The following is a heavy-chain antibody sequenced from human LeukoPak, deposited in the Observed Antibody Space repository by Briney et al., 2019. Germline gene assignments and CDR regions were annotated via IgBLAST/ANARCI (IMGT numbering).Heavy chain of an antibody. CDR2: INPSGGRT. J-gene: IGHJ4*02. D-gene: IGHD3-16*01. V-gene: IGHV1-46*01. Sequence: ASVKVSCKASGYTFTNYYIHWVRQAPGQGLEWVGMINPSGGRTSYAQRFQGRVTVTTDTSTSTVYMQLSSLASEDTAVYYCARERRAWGEDFWGQGTLVTVSS. CDR1: GYTFTNYY. CDR3: ARERRAWGEDF.